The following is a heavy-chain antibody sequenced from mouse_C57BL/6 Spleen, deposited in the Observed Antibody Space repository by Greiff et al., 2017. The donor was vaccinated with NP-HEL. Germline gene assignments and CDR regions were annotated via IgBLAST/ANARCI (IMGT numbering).Heavy chain of an antibody. CDR1: GYAFSSSW. CDR3: ARGTAQALDY. V-gene: IGHV1-82*01. Sequence: QVQLKRSGPELVKPGASVKISCKASGYAFSSSWMNWVKQRPGKGLEWIGRIYPGDGDTNYNGKFKGKATLTADKSSSTAYMQLSSLTSEDSAVYFCARGTAQALDYWGQGTTLTVSS. J-gene: IGHJ2*01. CDR2: IYPGDGDT. D-gene: IGHD3-2*02.